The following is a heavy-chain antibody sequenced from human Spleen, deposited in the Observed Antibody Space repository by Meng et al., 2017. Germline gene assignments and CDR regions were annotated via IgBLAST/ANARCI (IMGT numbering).Heavy chain of an antibody. V-gene: IGHV3-15*01. CDR2: IKSKARGETR. CDR1: GLTFTDAW. Sequence: QVVGSGGGLVKPGESLRLSCAVSGLTFTDAWMAWVRQAPGKGLEWVGRIKSKARGETRDYAAPVKGRFTISRDDSKNTVYLQMNSLKTEDTAVYYCSGHIDYWGQGTLVTVSS. D-gene: IGHD5-12*01. J-gene: IGHJ4*02. CDR3: SGHIDY.